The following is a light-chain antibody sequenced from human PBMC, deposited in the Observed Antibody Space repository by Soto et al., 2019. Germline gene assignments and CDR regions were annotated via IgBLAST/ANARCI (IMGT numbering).Light chain of an antibody. V-gene: IGKV3-20*01. Sequence: EIVLTQSPGTLSLSPGERATLSCRASQSVISTYLAWYQQKPGQAPRLLIYGASSRATGIPDRFSGSGSGTEFTLTISRLEPEDFAVYYCQQYRDSLGTFGQGTKVDIK. CDR2: GAS. J-gene: IGKJ1*01. CDR1: QSVISTY. CDR3: QQYRDSLGT.